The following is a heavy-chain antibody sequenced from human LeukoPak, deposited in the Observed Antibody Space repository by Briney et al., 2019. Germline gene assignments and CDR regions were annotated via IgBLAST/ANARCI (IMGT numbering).Heavy chain of an antibody. V-gene: IGHV3-21*01. Sequence: GGSLRLSCAASGFTFSSYSMNWVRQAPGKGLEWVSSISSSSSYIYYADSVKGRFTISRDNAKNSLYLQMNSLRAEDTAVYYCARDAYSSSWTGNYYYYGMDVWGQGTTVTVSS. D-gene: IGHD6-13*01. CDR3: ARDAYSSSWTGNYYYYGMDV. CDR2: ISSSSSYI. CDR1: GFTFSSYS. J-gene: IGHJ6*02.